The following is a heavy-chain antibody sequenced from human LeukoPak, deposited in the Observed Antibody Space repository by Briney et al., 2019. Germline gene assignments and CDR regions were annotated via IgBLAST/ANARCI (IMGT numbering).Heavy chain of an antibody. J-gene: IGHJ6*03. D-gene: IGHD3-9*01. Sequence: GGSLRLSCAASGFTFSNYWMSWVRQAPGKGLEWLANINQDGSEIYYVDSVKGRFTISRDNGKNSLYLQINSLRADDTAVYYCAKGGDILTGYYNYYYYYYMDVWGKGTTVTVSS. V-gene: IGHV3-7*01. CDR2: INQDGSEI. CDR1: GFTFSNYW. CDR3: AKGGDILTGYYNYYYYYYMDV.